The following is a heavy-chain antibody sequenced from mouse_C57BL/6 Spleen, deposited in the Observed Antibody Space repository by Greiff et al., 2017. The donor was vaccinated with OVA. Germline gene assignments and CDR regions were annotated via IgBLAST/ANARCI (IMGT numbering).Heavy chain of an antibody. CDR3: ANYYGSSSAWFAY. Sequence: QVQLQQPGAELVKPGASVKLSCKASGYTFTSYWMQWVKQRPGQGLEWIGEIDPSDSYTNYNQKFKGKATLTVDTSSSTAYMQLSSRTSEDSAVYYCANYYGSSSAWFAYWGQGTLVTVSA. CDR1: GYTFTSYW. J-gene: IGHJ3*01. CDR2: IDPSDSYT. D-gene: IGHD1-1*01. V-gene: IGHV1-50*01.